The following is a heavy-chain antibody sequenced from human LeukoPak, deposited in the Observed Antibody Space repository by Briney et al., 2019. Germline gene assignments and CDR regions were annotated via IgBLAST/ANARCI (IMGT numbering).Heavy chain of an antibody. V-gene: IGHV4-39*07. CDR3: ARAGQGYCSSASCFLSLDY. J-gene: IGHJ4*02. CDR1: GGSISSSSYY. CDR2: IYYSGST. Sequence: SETLSLTCTVSGGSISSSSYYWGWIRQPPGKGLEWIGSIYYSGSTYYNPSLKSRVTISVDTSKNQFSLKLNSVTAADTAVYYCARAGQGYCSSASCFLSLDYWGQGTLVTVSS. D-gene: IGHD2-2*01.